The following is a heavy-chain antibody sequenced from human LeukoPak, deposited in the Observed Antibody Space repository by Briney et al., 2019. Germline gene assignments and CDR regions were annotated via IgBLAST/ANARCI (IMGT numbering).Heavy chain of an antibody. V-gene: IGHV4-39*06. CDR1: GGSITSSVFY. CDR2: IYYGGSA. J-gene: IGHJ5*02. Sequence: SETLSLTCTVSGGSITSSVFYWGWIRQPPGKGLEWTGNIYYGGSAYYNPSLKSRVTISVDTSKNQFPLKPSSVTAADTAVYYCARQPNIVVVDNWFDPWGQGTLVAVSS. CDR3: ARQPNIVVVDNWFDP. D-gene: IGHD2-15*01.